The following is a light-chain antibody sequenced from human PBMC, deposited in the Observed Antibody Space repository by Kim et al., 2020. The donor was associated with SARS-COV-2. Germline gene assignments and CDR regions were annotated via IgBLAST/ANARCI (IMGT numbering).Light chain of an antibody. Sequence: EIVLTQSRVTLSLSPGEGATLSCRASQSVSNSQLAWYQQKPGQPPRLLVFGASTRATGIPDRFSGSGSGTDFTLTISRLESEDFAVYYCQQYGSSRPLTFGGGTKVDIK. CDR1: QSVSNSQ. J-gene: IGKJ4*01. V-gene: IGKV3-20*01. CDR2: GAS. CDR3: QQYGSSRPLT.